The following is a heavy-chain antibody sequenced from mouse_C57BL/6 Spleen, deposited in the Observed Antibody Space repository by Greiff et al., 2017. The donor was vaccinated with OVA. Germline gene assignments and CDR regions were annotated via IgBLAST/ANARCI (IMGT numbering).Heavy chain of an antibody. CDR2: IDPSDSYT. CDR3: ARGGYAMDY. J-gene: IGHJ4*01. Sequence: QVQLQQPGAELVMPGASVKLSCKASGYTFTSYWMHWVTQRPGQGLEWIGEIDPSDSYTNYNQKFKGKSTLTVDKSASTAYMQLSSLTSEDSAVYYCARGGYAMDYWGQGTSVTVSS. V-gene: IGHV1-69*01. CDR1: GYTFTSYW.